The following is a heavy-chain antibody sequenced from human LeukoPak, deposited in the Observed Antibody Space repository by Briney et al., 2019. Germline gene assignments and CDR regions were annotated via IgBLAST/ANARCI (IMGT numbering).Heavy chain of an antibody. CDR2: ISGSGGST. D-gene: IGHD2-2*01. CDR3: AKDLDPYQLLLHGLDYYYYYGMDV. V-gene: IGHV3-23*01. J-gene: IGHJ6*02. Sequence: PGGSLRLSCAASGFTFSSYAMSWVRQAPGKGLEWVSAISGSGGSTYYADSVKGRFTISRDNSKNTPYLQMNSLRAEDTAVYYCAKDLDPYQLLLHGLDYYYYYGMDVWGQGTTVTVSS. CDR1: GFTFSSYA.